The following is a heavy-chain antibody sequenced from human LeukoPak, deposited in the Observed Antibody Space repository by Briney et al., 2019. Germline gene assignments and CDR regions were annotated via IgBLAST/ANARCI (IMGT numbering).Heavy chain of an antibody. J-gene: IGHJ6*02. CDR2: MWYDGSNK. Sequence: GGSLRLSCAASGFTFSSYGMHWVRQAPGKGLEWVAVMWYDGSNKYYADSVKGRFTISRDNSKNTLYLQMNSLRAEDTAVYYCARDQSVAVAGWFSYYGMDVWGQGTTVTVSS. CDR3: ARDQSVAVAGWFSYYGMDV. CDR1: GFTFSSYG. V-gene: IGHV3-33*01. D-gene: IGHD6-19*01.